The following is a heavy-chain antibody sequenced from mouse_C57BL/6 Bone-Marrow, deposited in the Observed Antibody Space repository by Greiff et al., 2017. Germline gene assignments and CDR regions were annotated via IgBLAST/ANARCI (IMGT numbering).Heavy chain of an antibody. V-gene: IGHV1-42*01. Sequence: VQLKESGPELVKPGASVKISCKASGYSFTGYYMNWVKQSPEKSLEWIGEINPSTGGTTYNQKFKAKATLTVDKSSSTAYMQLKSLTSEDSAVYYCASTTVVAGDAMDYWGQGTSVTVSS. CDR2: INPSTGGT. CDR3: ASTTVVAGDAMDY. J-gene: IGHJ4*01. CDR1: GYSFTGYY. D-gene: IGHD1-1*01.